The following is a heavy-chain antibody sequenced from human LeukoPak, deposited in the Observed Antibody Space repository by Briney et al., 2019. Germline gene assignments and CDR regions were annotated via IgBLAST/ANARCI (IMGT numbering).Heavy chain of an antibody. CDR3: ASDPGGSYG. D-gene: IGHD3-16*01. Sequence: PGGSLRLSCAASGFTFSTHGMHWVRQAPGKGLEWVATVKPDGSDKYYVGSVKDRFTISRDNVKNSVYLQMNSLRAEDTAVYYCASDPGGSYGWGQGTLVTVSS. CDR2: VKPDGSDK. CDR1: GFTFSTHG. J-gene: IGHJ4*02. V-gene: IGHV3-7*01.